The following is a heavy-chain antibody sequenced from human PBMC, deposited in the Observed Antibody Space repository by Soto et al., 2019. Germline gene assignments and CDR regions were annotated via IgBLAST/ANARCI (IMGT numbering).Heavy chain of an antibody. CDR1: GFTFSSYA. J-gene: IGHJ6*02. V-gene: IGHV3-23*01. CDR2: ISGSGDNT. Sequence: GGSLRLSCAASGFTFSSYAMSWVRQAPGKGLEWVSSISGSGDNTYYADSVKGRFTISRDNSKNTLHLQINSLRAEDTAVYYCAKNVINQYYYYGMDVWGQGTTVTVSS. D-gene: IGHD2-21*01. CDR3: AKNVINQYYYYGMDV.